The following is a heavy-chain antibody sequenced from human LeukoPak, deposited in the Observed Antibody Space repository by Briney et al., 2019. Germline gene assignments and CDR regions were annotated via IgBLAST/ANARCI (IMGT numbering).Heavy chain of an antibody. Sequence: SGTLSLTCAVSGGSISSSNWWSWVRQPPRKGLEWIGEIYHSGSTNYNPSLKSRVTISEDKSKNQFSLKLSSVSAADTAAYYCARDGYCSSTIGYQRAFDIWGQGTMVTVSS. D-gene: IGHD2-2*03. CDR2: IYHSGST. J-gene: IGHJ3*02. CDR1: GGSISSSNW. CDR3: ARDGYCSSTIGYQRAFDI. V-gene: IGHV4-4*02.